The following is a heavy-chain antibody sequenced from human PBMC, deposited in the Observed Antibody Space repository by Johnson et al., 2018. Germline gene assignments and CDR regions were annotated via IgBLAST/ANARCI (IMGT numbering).Heavy chain of an antibody. Sequence: EVQLVESGGGLVQPGGSLRLSCSASGFTFSSYRMHWVRQAPGKGLVWVSRIKSDGSDSFYADSVKGRFTISRDNAKNTLYLQMNSLRAEDTAVYYCAASKLFYYYAMDVWGQGTTVTVSS. CDR2: IKSDGSDS. V-gene: IGHV3-74*01. CDR1: GFTFSSYR. D-gene: IGHD4-23*01. CDR3: AASKLFYYYAMDV. J-gene: IGHJ6*02.